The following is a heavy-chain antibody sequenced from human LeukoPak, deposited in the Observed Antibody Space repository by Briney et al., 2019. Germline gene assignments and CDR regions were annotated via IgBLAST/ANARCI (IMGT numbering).Heavy chain of an antibody. V-gene: IGHV3-33*01. J-gene: IGHJ4*02. CDR1: GFTFSSYG. Sequence: PAGALRVSCAASGFTFSSYGMRWVRQAPGKGVEWGAVIWYDGSNKYYADSVKGRVTISRDNSRNTLYLQMNSLRAEDTAVYYCARDLAGCSGNFDYWGQGTPVTVSS. CDR3: ARDLAGCSGNFDY. CDR2: IWYDGSNK. D-gene: IGHD6-19*01.